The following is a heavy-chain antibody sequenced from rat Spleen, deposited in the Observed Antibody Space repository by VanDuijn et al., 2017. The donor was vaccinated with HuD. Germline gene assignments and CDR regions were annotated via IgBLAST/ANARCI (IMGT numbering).Heavy chain of an antibody. D-gene: IGHD1-11*01. Sequence: EVQLVESGGGLVQPGRSLKLSCAASGFTFTDYAMYWFRQAPTKGLEWVASISPSGGSTYYRDSVKGRFTISRDKAKSTLYLQMDSLRSEDTATYYWATPYSFTYGGPSDCWGQGVMVTVSS. CDR3: ATPYSFTYGGPSDC. V-gene: IGHV5-19*01. CDR2: ISPSGGST. J-gene: IGHJ2*01. CDR1: GFTFTDYA.